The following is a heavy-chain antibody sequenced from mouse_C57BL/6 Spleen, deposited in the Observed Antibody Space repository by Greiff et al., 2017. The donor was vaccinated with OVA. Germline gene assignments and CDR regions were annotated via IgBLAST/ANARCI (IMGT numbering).Heavy chain of an antibody. CDR2: ISGGGGNT. CDR1: GFTFSSYT. CDR3: ARRGLLRSYYYAMDY. D-gene: IGHD1-1*01. Sequence: EVQRVESGGGLVKPGGSLKLSCAASGFTFSSYTMSWVRQTPEKRLEWVATISGGGGNTYYPDSVKGRFTISRDNAKNTLYLQMSSLRSEDTALYYCARRGLLRSYYYAMDYWGQGTSVTVSS. V-gene: IGHV5-9*01. J-gene: IGHJ4*01.